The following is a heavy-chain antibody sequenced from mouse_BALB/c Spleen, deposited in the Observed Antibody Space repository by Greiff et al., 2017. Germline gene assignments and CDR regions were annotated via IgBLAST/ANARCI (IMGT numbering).Heavy chain of an antibody. CDR3: TSQTGDY. CDR1: GYTFTSYW. J-gene: IGHJ2*01. V-gene: IGHV1-69*02. Sequence: QVQLQQPGSELVRPGASVKLSCKASGYTFTSYWMHWVKQRPGQGLEWIGNIYPSDSYTNYNQKFKDKATLTVDKSSSTAYMQLSSPTSEDSAVYYCTSQTGDYWGQGTTLTVSS. CDR2: IYPSDSYT.